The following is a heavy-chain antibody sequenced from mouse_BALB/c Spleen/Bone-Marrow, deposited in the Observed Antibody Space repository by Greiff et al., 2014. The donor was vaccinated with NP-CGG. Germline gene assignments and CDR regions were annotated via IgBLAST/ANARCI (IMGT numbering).Heavy chain of an antibody. J-gene: IGHJ3*01. V-gene: IGHV1-47*01. CDR2: FHPYNDDT. CDR3: TRGGGFAY. CDR1: GYTFTTYP. Sequence: VQVVESGAELVKPGASVKMSCKAFGYTFTTYPIEWMKQNHGKSLEWIGNFHPYNDDTKYNEKFKGKAKLTVEKSSSTVYLERSRLTSDVSGVYYCTRGGGFAYWGQGTLVTVSA.